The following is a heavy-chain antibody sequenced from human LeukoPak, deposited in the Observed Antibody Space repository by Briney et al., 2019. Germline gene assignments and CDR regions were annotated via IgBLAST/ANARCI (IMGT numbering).Heavy chain of an antibody. Sequence: GGSLRLSCAASGFTSSNSAMSWVRQAPGKGLEWVSTLSGSGITTYYADSVKGRFTISRDNSKNTLYLQMNSLRAEDTAVYYCAKGIYSSGWSYFDYWGHGTLVTVSS. J-gene: IGHJ4*01. V-gene: IGHV3-23*01. CDR2: LSGSGITT. D-gene: IGHD6-19*01. CDR3: AKGIYSSGWSYFDY. CDR1: GFTSSNSA.